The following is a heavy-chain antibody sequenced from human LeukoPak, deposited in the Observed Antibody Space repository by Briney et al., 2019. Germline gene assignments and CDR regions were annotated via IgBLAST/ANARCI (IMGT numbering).Heavy chain of an antibody. CDR3: ARVKAAAGTSRAWFDP. CDR1: GYTFTSYA. V-gene: IGHV7-4-1*02. CDR2: INTNTGNP. J-gene: IGHJ5*02. Sequence: GASVKVSCKASGYTFTSYAMNWVRQAPGQGLEWMGWINTNTGNPTYAQGFTGRFVFSLDTSVSTAYLQISSLKAEDTAVYYCARVKAAAGTSRAWFDPWGQGTLVTVSS. D-gene: IGHD6-13*01.